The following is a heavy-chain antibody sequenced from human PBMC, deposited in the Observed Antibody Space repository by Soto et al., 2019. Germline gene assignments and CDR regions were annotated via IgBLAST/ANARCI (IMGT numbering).Heavy chain of an antibody. D-gene: IGHD2-15*01. CDR1: GFTFSSYE. J-gene: IGHJ6*02. Sequence: GGSLRLSCAASGFTFSSYEMNWVRQAPGKGLEWVSYISSSGSTIYYADSVKGRFTISRDNAKNSLYLQMNSLRAEDTAVYYCARQRDRYCSGGSCYSYYYYGMDVWGQGTTVTVSS. CDR2: ISSSGSTI. CDR3: ARQRDRYCSGGSCYSYYYYGMDV. V-gene: IGHV3-48*03.